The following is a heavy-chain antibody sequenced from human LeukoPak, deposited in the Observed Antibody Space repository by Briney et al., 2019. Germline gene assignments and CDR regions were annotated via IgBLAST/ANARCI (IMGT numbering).Heavy chain of an antibody. D-gene: IGHD5-24*01. CDR3: ARGARKDGYSFDY. V-gene: IGHV4-59*01. CDR2: IYYSGST. Sequence: SETLSLTCTVSGGSISSYYWSWIRKPPGKGLEWIGYIYYSGSTNYNPSLKSRVTISVDTSKNQFSLKLSSVTAADTAVYYCARGARKDGYSFDYWGQGTLVTVSS. CDR1: GGSISSYY. J-gene: IGHJ4*02.